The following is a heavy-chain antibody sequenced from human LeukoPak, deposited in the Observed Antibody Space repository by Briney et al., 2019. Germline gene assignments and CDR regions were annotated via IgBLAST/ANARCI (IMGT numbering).Heavy chain of an antibody. Sequence: SVKVSCKASGGTLSNHAISWVRQAPGQGPEWLAGIIPIFGTAKYAQKFQGRVTITADESTSTVYMELSSLRAEDTAVYYCARGTKAVGYWGQGTLVTVSS. D-gene: IGHD1-7*01. CDR3: ARGTKAVGY. V-gene: IGHV1-69*01. CDR1: GGTLSNHA. J-gene: IGHJ4*02. CDR2: IIPIFGTA.